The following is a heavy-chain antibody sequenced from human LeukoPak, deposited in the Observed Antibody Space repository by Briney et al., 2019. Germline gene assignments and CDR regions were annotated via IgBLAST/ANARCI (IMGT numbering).Heavy chain of an antibody. CDR1: GFTFSSYG. D-gene: IGHD5-18*01. V-gene: IGHV3-30*03. CDR2: ISYDGSNK. CDR3: ARIRGYSYGHLDY. Sequence: GGSLRLSCAASGFTFSSYGMHWVRQAPGKGLEWVAVISYDGSNKYYADSVKGRFTISRDNSKNTLYLQMNSLRAEDTAVYYCARIRGYSYGHLDYWGQGTLVTVSS. J-gene: IGHJ4*02.